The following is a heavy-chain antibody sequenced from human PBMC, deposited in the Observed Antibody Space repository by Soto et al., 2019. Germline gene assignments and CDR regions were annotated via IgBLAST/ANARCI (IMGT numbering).Heavy chain of an antibody. V-gene: IGHV3-23*01. CDR2: ISGSGGST. CDR1: GFTFSSYA. CDR3: AKVKDTMVGGPRGFYYYYMDV. D-gene: IGHD3-10*01. J-gene: IGHJ6*03. Sequence: PGGSLRLSCAASGFTFSSYAMSWVRQAPGKGLEWVSAISGSGGSTYYADSVKGRFTISRDNSKNTLYLQMNSLRAEDTAVYYCAKVKDTMVGGPRGFYYYYMDVWGKGTTVTVSS.